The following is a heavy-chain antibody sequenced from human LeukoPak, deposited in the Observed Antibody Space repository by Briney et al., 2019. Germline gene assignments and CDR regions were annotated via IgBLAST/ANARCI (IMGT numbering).Heavy chain of an antibody. CDR1: GFTFSSYA. J-gene: IGHJ4*02. Sequence: GGSLRLSCAASGFTFSSYAMSWVRQAPGKGLEWVSAISGSGGSTYYADSVKGRFTISRDNSKSTLYLQMNSLRAEDTAVYYCARHRGYSGYDPGMNWGQGTLVTVSS. CDR3: ARHRGYSGYDPGMN. D-gene: IGHD5-12*01. V-gene: IGHV3-23*01. CDR2: ISGSGGST.